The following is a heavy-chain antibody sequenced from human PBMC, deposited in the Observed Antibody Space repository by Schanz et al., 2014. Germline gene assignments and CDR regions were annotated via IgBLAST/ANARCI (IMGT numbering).Heavy chain of an antibody. CDR2: ISGSGGST. D-gene: IGHD3-22*01. J-gene: IGHJ4*02. Sequence: EVKLVESGGALVKPGGSLRLSCAASGFTFSTYAMSWVRQAPGKGLEWVSAISGSGGSTYYADSVKGRFTISRDNSKNTLYLQMNSLRAEDTAVYYCAKDPSHGDYDYYFDYWGQGTLVTVSS. CDR3: AKDPSHGDYDYYFDY. CDR1: GFTFSTYA. V-gene: IGHV3-23*04.